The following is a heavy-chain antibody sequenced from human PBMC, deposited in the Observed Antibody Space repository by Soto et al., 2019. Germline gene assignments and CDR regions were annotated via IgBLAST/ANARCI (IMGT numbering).Heavy chain of an antibody. D-gene: IGHD3-3*01. Sequence: SVKVSCKSSGGTFSSFINYPINWVRQAPGQGLEWMGGIVPNVGTVNYAQKFRGKVTITADKSTGTAYMELSSLRSEDTALYYRARRDTSGFLRYFDNWGQGTQVTVSS. V-gene: IGHV1-69*06. CDR3: ARRDTSGFLRYFDN. CDR1: GGTFSSFINYP. J-gene: IGHJ4*02. CDR2: IVPNVGTV.